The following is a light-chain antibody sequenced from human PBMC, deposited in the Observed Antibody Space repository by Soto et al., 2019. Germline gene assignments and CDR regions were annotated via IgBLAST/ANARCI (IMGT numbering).Light chain of an antibody. CDR2: DVS. CDR1: SSDVGGYNY. J-gene: IGLJ3*02. Sequence: QSVLTQPASVSGSPGQSITISCTGTSSDVGGYNYVSWYQHHPGKAPKLMIYDVSNRPSGVSNRFSGSKSANTASLTISGLQAEDEADYYCSSYRSGSTWVFGGGTKLTVL. CDR3: SSYRSGSTWV. V-gene: IGLV2-14*03.